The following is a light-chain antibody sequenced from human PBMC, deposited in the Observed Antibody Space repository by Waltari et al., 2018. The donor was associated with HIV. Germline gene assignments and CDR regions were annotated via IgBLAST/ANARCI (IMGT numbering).Light chain of an antibody. CDR2: FGS. J-gene: IGKJ1*01. CDR1: QSLLHRDGKNY. V-gene: IGKV2-28*01. Sequence: DSVLTQSPLTLPVTPGEPASISCRSRQSLLHRDGKNYLDWYLQKPGQSPQLRIYFGSDRASGVPDRFSGSGSGTDFALKISRVEAEDVGVYYCMQTLQTPRTFGPGTKVEI. CDR3: MQTLQTPRT.